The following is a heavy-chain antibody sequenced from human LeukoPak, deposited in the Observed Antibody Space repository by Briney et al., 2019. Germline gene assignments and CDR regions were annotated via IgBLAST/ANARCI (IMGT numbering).Heavy chain of an antibody. CDR1: GYPFTSYY. CDR2: INPSTSST. V-gene: IGHV1-46*01. CDR3: ASDYYDSSGYFPFDY. J-gene: IGHJ4*02. Sequence: ASVKVSCKASGYPFTSYYIHWVRQAPGQGLDWMGIINPSTSSTTYAQKFQGRVTMTRDTSTSTVYMELSSLRSEDTAVYYCASDYYDSSGYFPFDYWGQGTLVTVSS. D-gene: IGHD3-22*01.